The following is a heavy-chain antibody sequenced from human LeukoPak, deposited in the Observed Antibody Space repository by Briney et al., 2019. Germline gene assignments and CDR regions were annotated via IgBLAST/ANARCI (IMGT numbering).Heavy chain of an antibody. J-gene: IGHJ4*02. CDR2: IHPEGNEK. Sequence: PGGSLRLXCAASGFTSRNFWMSWVRQAPGRGLEWVANIHPEGNEKYHVESVKGRFTISRDNSKSSLFLQMNGLRVENTAVYYCARGDAFSGDHWGQGTLVTVSS. CDR3: ARGDAFSGDH. CDR1: GFTSRNFW. V-gene: IGHV3-7*04.